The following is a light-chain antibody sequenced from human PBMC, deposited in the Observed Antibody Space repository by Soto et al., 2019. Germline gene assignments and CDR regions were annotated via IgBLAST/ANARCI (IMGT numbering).Light chain of an antibody. CDR1: QSISRS. J-gene: IGKJ1*01. CDR3: QQYNNWPWT. CDR2: GAS. V-gene: IGKV3-15*01. Sequence: EIVLTQSPGTLSLSPGERATLSCMASQSISRSLAWYQQKPGQAPRLLIHGASTRATGFPARFSGSGSGTDFTLTISSLQSEDFAVYYCQQYNNWPWTFGQGTKVDI.